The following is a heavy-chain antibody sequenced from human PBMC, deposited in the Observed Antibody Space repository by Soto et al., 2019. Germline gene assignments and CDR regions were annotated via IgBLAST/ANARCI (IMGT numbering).Heavy chain of an antibody. CDR1: GGTFSSYA. CDR2: IIPIFGTA. D-gene: IGHD2-2*01. V-gene: IGHV1-69*01. J-gene: IGHJ5*02. CDR3: ARDAVPAAMGWFDH. Sequence: QVQLVQSGAEVKKPGSSVKVSCKASGGTFSSYAISWVRQAPGQGLEWMGGIIPIFGTANYAQKFQGRVMITPDASTRTAYMEQSSLRSEDTAVYYCARDAVPAAMGWFDHWGQGTLVTVSS.